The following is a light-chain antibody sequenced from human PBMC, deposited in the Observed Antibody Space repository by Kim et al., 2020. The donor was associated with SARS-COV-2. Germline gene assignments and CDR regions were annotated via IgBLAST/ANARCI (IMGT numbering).Light chain of an antibody. Sequence: SPGERATPSCGASQSVRSNYLAWYQQKPGQAPRLLIYGASSRATGIPDRFSGSGSGTDFTLTIIRLEPEDFAVYYCQQYGSLPWTFAQGTKVVIK. J-gene: IGKJ1*01. CDR1: QSVRSNY. CDR2: GAS. V-gene: IGKV3-20*01. CDR3: QQYGSLPWT.